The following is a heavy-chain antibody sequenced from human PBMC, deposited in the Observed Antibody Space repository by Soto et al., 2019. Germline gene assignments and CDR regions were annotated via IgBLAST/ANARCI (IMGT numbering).Heavy chain of an antibody. CDR2: IYYTGTA. V-gene: IGHV4-59*08. J-gene: IGHJ4*02. CDR1: GGSILSYY. D-gene: IGHD6-13*01. Sequence: SETLSLTCTVSGGSILSYYWSWIRQPPGKGLEWIGYIYYTGTANHNPSLKSRVTISVDTSKNQFSLRLSSVTAADTAVYYCARHHSDSWYQFDYWGQGTLVTVSS. CDR3: ARHHSDSWYQFDY.